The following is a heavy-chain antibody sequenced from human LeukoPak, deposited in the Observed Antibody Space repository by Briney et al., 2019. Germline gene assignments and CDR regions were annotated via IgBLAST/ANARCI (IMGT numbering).Heavy chain of an antibody. J-gene: IGHJ4*02. CDR2: IKQDGSDK. V-gene: IGHV3-7*01. Sequence: GGSLRLSCEVTGFTFSSYWMNWVRQAPGKGLEWVANIKQDGSDKYYVDSVKGRFTISRDNAKNSLYLQMNSLRAEDTAVYYCARFRVGASYYFDYWGQGTLVTVSS. CDR3: ARFRVGASYYFDY. CDR1: GFTFSSYW. D-gene: IGHD1-26*01.